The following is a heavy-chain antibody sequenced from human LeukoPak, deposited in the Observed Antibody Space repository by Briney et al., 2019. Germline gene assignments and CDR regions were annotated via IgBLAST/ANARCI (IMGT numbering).Heavy chain of an antibody. CDR1: GFTFSSYS. J-gene: IGHJ3*02. Sequence: GGSLRLSCAASGFTFSSYSMNWVRQAPGKGLEWVSSISSSSSYIYYADSVKGRFTISRDNAKNSLYLQMNSLRVEDTALYYCTKKANEAFDIWGQGTMVTVSS. V-gene: IGHV3-21*04. CDR3: TKKANEAFDI. CDR2: ISSSSSYI.